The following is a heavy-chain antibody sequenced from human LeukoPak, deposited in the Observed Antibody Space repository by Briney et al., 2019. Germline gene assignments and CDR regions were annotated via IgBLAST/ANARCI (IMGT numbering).Heavy chain of an antibody. Sequence: SQTLSLTCTVSGGSISSGSYYWSWIRQPAGKGLEWIGRIYTSGSTNYNPSLKSRVTMSVDTSKNQFSLKLSSVTAADTAVYYCAGVPFDWFDPWGQGTLVTVSS. D-gene: IGHD3-10*01. CDR2: IYTSGST. V-gene: IGHV4-61*02. CDR1: GGSISSGSYY. CDR3: AGVPFDWFDP. J-gene: IGHJ5*02.